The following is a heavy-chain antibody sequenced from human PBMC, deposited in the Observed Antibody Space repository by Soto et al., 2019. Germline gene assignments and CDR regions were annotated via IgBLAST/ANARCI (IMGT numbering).Heavy chain of an antibody. V-gene: IGHV3-23*01. J-gene: IGHJ1*01. CDR2: ISGSGGST. CDR3: AGRSRVSVAAFHRAEYFQH. CDR1: GFTFSSYA. Sequence: EVQLLESGGGLVQPGGSLRLSCAASGFTFSSYAMSWVRQAPGKGLEWVSAISGSGGSTYYADSVKGRFTISRDNSKNTLYLQMNSLRAEDTAVYYCAGRSRVSVAAFHRAEYFQHWGQGTLVTVSS. D-gene: IGHD6-19*01.